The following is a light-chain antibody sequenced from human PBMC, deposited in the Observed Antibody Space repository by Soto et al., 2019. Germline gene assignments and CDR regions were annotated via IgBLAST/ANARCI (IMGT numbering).Light chain of an antibody. Sequence: DIVMTQSPATLSVSPGERATLSCRASQSIRRSLAWYQQKPGQSPRLLIEGASARATGVSARFSGSGSGTDFTLSISSLQSEDFAVYYCQQYDNFPITLGQGTRLEIK. CDR1: QSIRRS. V-gene: IGKV3-15*01. CDR3: QQYDNFPIT. CDR2: GAS. J-gene: IGKJ5*01.